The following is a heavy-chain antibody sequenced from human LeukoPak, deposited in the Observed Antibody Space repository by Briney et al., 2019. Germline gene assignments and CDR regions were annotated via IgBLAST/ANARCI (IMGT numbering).Heavy chain of an antibody. CDR1: GFTFSSDW. D-gene: IGHD3-16*01. V-gene: IGHV3-74*03. Sequence: GGSLRLSCVASGFTFSSDWMHWVRQAPGKGLEWVSRIRADGSVISYVDSVQGRFTISRDNAESSVFLQMNSLRADDTAIYYCVRRYHEQNVYARRVGFWGQGILVTVSS. CDR2: IRADGSVI. J-gene: IGHJ4*02. CDR3: VRRYHEQNVYARRVGF.